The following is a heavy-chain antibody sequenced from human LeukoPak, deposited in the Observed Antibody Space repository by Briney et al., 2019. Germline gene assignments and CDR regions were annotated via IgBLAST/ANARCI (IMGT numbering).Heavy chain of an antibody. CDR2: ISSSSSYI. D-gene: IGHD2-2*02. J-gene: IGHJ6*03. Sequence: GGSLRLSCAASGFTVSSNYMNWVRQAPGKGLEWVSSISSSSSYIYYADSVKGRFTISRDNAKNSLYLQMNSLRAEDTAVYYCARADVYCSSTSCYTEYYYYYYMDVWGKGTTVTVSS. CDR1: GFTVSSNY. CDR3: ARADVYCSSTSCYTEYYYYYYMDV. V-gene: IGHV3-21*01.